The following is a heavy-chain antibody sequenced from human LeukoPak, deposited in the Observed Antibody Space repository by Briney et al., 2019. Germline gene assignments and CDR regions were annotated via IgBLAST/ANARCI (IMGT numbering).Heavy chain of an antibody. J-gene: IGHJ4*02. V-gene: IGHV3-23*01. CDR3: ARSDTPWGSWSYFDY. Sequence: PGGSLRLSCAASGFTFSSYGMSWVRQAPGKGLEWVSTISGSAGTTYYADSVKGRFTISRGNSKNTLHLQMNSLRVEDTAVYYCARSDTPWGSWSYFDYWGQGTLVTVSS. CDR1: GFTFSSYG. CDR2: ISGSAGTT. D-gene: IGHD6-13*01.